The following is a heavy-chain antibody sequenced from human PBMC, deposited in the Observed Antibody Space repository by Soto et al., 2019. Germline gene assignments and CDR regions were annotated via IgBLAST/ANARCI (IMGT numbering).Heavy chain of an antibody. CDR3: ARESRFLEWLSLNWFDP. CDR1: GFTVSNNY. D-gene: IGHD3-3*01. CDR2: ISSSSSTI. Sequence: GGSLRLSCAASGFTVSNNYMTWDRQAPGKGLEWVSYISSSSSTIYYADSVKGRFTISRDNAKNSLYLQMNSLRDEDTAVYYCARESRFLEWLSLNWFDPWGQGTLVTVSS. J-gene: IGHJ5*02. V-gene: IGHV3-48*02.